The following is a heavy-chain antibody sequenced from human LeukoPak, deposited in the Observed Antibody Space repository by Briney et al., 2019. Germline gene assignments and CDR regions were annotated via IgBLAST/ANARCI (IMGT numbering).Heavy chain of an antibody. CDR1: GYTFTGYY. CDR2: INPNSGGT. Sequence: ASVKVSCKASGYTFTGYYMHWVRQAPGQGLEWMGWINPNSGGTNYAQKFQGRVTMTRDTSISTAYMELSRLRSDDTAVYYCARVDSIMITFGGVIAPYDYWGQGTLVTVSS. D-gene: IGHD3-16*02. V-gene: IGHV1-2*02. CDR3: ARVDSIMITFGGVIAPYDY. J-gene: IGHJ4*02.